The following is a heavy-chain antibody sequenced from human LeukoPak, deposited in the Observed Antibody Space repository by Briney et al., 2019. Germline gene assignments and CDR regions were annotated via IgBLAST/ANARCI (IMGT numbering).Heavy chain of an antibody. J-gene: IGHJ4*02. CDR3: ARDQHGSGSYYNGAPLDY. V-gene: IGHV1-46*01. CDR2: INPSGGST. Sequence: ASVKVSCKASGYTFTSYYMHWVRQAPGQGLEWMGIINPSGGSTSYAQKFQGRVTMTRDMSTSTVYMELSSLRSEDTAVYYCARDQHGSGSYYNGAPLDYWGQGTLVTVSS. D-gene: IGHD3-10*01. CDR1: GYTFTSYY.